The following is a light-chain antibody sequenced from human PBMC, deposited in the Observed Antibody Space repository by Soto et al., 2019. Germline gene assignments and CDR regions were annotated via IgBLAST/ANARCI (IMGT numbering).Light chain of an antibody. CDR1: QSVRSSS. CDR2: GAS. Sequence: EIVLTQSPDTLSLSQGERATLSCRASQSVRSSSLAWYQHNPGQAPRLLMYGASSRATGIPARFSGSGSGTDFTLTISSLEPEDFAVYYCQQRSNWPPTFGQGTKVDIK. J-gene: IGKJ1*01. CDR3: QQRSNWPPT. V-gene: IGKV3D-20*02.